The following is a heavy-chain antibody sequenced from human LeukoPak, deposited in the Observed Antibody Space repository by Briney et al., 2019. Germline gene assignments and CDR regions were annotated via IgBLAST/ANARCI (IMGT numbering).Heavy chain of an antibody. CDR1: GFTFRSYA. V-gene: IGHV3-30-3*01. D-gene: IGHD1-26*01. CDR3: ARDSTDGVIPRELHPPFAY. CDR2: ISFDGSKK. J-gene: IGHJ4*02. Sequence: GGSLRLSCAASGFTFRSYAMHWVRQAPGKGLEWVAVISFDGSKKYSADSVKGRFTISRDHSRNTLYLQMNSLRAEDTAVYFCARDSTDGVIPRELHPPFAYWGQGVLVSVSS.